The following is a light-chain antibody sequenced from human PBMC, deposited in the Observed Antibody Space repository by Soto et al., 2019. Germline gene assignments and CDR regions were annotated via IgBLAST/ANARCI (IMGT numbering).Light chain of an antibody. CDR3: QKFDKWPWT. V-gene: IGKV3-15*01. J-gene: IGKJ1*01. Sequence: EIVLTQSPATLSVSPGERATLSCRASQSVSSNLAWYQQKPGRAPRLLIYGASTRATGIPARFRGSGSGTEFTLTISSLQSEDFAVYYCQKFDKWPWTFGQGTKVEIK. CDR1: QSVSSN. CDR2: GAS.